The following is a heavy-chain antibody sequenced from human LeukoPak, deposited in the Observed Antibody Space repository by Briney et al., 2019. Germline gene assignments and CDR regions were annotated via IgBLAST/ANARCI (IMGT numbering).Heavy chain of an antibody. Sequence: SETLSLTCTVSGGSIDGSPFYWGWIRQPPGKGLEWLGYIFYTGDTHYSPSLSSRVTMSVDTSKNQFSLKLSSVTAADTAVYYCARVHASIVATIVGRGGEPGGGAFDIWGQGTMVTVSS. D-gene: IGHD5-12*01. CDR3: ARVHASIVATIVGRGGEPGGGAFDI. CDR1: GGSIDGSPFY. V-gene: IGHV4-39*07. J-gene: IGHJ3*02. CDR2: IFYTGDT.